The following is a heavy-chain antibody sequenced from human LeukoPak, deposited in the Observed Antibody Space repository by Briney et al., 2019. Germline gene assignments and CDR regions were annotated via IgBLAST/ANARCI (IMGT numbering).Heavy chain of an antibody. D-gene: IGHD3-3*01. V-gene: IGHV4-61*02. CDR2: IYTTGYT. Sequence: SQTLSLTCTVSGGSISSGGYYWSWIRQHPGKGLEWIGRIYTTGYTNYNPSLKSRVTISIDTSKNQFSLKLTSLTAADTAVYYCARAPPEESTIFGVVTPGAFDIWGQGTMVTVSS. J-gene: IGHJ3*02. CDR3: ARAPPEESTIFGVVTPGAFDI. CDR1: GGSISSGGYY.